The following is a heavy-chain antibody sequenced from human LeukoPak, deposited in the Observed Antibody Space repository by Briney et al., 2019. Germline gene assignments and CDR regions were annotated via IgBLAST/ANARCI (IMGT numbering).Heavy chain of an antibody. J-gene: IGHJ4*02. CDR2: ISSSSSYI. V-gene: IGHV3-21*04. Sequence: GGSLRLSCAASGFTFSSYSMNWVRQAPGKGLEWVSSISSSSSYIYYADSVKGRFTISRDNSKNTLYLQMNSLRAEDTAVYYCAKTRPLDSSSWSHGDYWGQGTLVTVSS. CDR1: GFTFSSYS. D-gene: IGHD6-13*01. CDR3: AKTRPLDSSSWSHGDY.